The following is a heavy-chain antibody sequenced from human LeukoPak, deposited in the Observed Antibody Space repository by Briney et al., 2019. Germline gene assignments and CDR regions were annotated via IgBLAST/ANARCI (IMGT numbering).Heavy chain of an antibody. CDR3: AKIKYQLPYYYYYGMDV. CDR2: ISGSGGST. Sequence: GGSLRLSCAASGFTVSSNYMSWVRQAPGKGLEWVSAISGSGGSTYYADSVKGRFTISRDNSKNTLYLQMNSLRAEDTAVYCCAKIKYQLPYYYYYGMDVWGQGTTVTVSS. CDR1: GFTVSSNY. V-gene: IGHV3-23*01. D-gene: IGHD2-2*01. J-gene: IGHJ6*02.